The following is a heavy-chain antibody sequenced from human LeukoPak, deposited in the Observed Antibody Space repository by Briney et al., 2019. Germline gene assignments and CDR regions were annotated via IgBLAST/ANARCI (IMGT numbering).Heavy chain of an antibody. CDR2: INGNSGAT. CDR1: GFTFTGHY. CDR3: ARDFSWGVDY. J-gene: IGHJ4*02. V-gene: IGHV1-2*02. D-gene: IGHD3-10*01. Sequence: ASVKVSCKASGFTFTGHYMHWVRQAPAQGLEWMGWINGNSGATNYARNFQDRVTLTRDTSISTVYMELSRLRIDDTAVYYCARDFSWGVDYWGQGTLVTVSS.